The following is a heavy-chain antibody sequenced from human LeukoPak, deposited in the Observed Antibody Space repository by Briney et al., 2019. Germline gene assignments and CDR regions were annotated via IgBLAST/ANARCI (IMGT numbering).Heavy chain of an antibody. D-gene: IGHD3-22*01. V-gene: IGHV1-2*02. CDR3: ARAYYYDSSGYPFY. J-gene: IGHJ4*02. Sequence: GATVKVSCKTSGYTFTGYYMHWVRQAPGQGLEWMGWINPNSGGTNYAQKFQGRVTMTRDTSISTANMELSRLRSDDTAMCYCARAYYYDSSGYPFYWGQGTLVTVSS. CDR1: GYTFTGYY. CDR2: INPNSGGT.